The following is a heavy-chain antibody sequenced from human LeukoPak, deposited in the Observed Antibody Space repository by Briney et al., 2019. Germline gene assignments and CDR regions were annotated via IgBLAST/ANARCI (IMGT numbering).Heavy chain of an antibody. D-gene: IGHD3-22*01. CDR2: ISAYNGNT. J-gene: IGHJ4*02. CDR1: GYTFTSYG. CDR3: ARLSAYYYDSSGYPQYDY. V-gene: IGHV1-18*01. Sequence: ASVKVSCKASGYTFTSYGISWVRQAPGQGLEWMGWISAYNGNTNYAQKLQGRVTMTTDTSTSTAYMELRSLRSDDTAVYYCARLSAYYYDSSGYPQYDYWGQGTLVTVSS.